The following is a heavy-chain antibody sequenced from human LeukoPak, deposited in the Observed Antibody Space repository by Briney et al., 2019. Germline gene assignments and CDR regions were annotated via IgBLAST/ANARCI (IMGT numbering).Heavy chain of an antibody. Sequence: GGSLRLSCAAPEFTFSTYSTNWVRQAPGKGLEWVSSISSGSTYIYYADSVKGRFTISRDNAKNSLYLQMNNLRAEDTAVYYCARRRDSGSLQHFDYWGQGTLVTVSS. CDR3: ARRRDSGSLQHFDY. D-gene: IGHD1-26*01. J-gene: IGHJ4*02. V-gene: IGHV3-21*04. CDR2: ISSGSTYI. CDR1: EFTFSTYS.